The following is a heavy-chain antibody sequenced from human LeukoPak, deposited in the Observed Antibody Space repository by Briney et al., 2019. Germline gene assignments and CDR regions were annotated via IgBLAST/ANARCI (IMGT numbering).Heavy chain of an antibody. CDR1: GFTFSGSA. Sequence: GGSLRLSCAASGFTFSGSAIHWVRQASGKGLEWVGRIRDRANSYATAYIASVKGRFTISREDSKNTAYLQMSSLKTEDTAVYYCTRWDCTTTGCYPFDYWGQGTLVTVSS. J-gene: IGHJ4*02. D-gene: IGHD2-2*01. V-gene: IGHV3-73*01. CDR2: IRDRANSYAT. CDR3: TRWDCTTTGCYPFDY.